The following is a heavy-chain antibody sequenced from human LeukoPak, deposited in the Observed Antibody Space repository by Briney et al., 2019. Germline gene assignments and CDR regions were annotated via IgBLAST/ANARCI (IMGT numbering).Heavy chain of an antibody. V-gene: IGHV3-11*04. CDR3: ATYGSGSGTFFDS. J-gene: IGHJ4*01. D-gene: IGHD3-10*01. Sequence: GGSLRLSCVASGYMFNTYYMTWIRQSPEKGLEWLSYISHSGSTIYYADSVKGRFTISRDNAKNSLYLQMDSLRAEDTALYYCATYGSGSGTFFDSWGQGTLVTVS. CDR1: GYMFNTYY. CDR2: ISHSGSTI.